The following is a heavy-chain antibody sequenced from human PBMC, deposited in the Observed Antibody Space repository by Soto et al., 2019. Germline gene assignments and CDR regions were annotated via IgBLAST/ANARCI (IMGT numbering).Heavy chain of an antibody. CDR3: ARDSGIAAAGMYYYYGMDV. Sequence: PSETLSLTCTVSGGSISSSSYYWGWIRQPPGKGLEWIGSIYYSGSTYYNPSLKSRVTISVDTSKNQFSLKLSSVTAADTAVYYCARDSGIAAAGMYYYYGMDVWGQGTTVTVSS. D-gene: IGHD6-13*01. CDR1: GGSISSSSYY. V-gene: IGHV4-39*02. J-gene: IGHJ6*02. CDR2: IYYSGST.